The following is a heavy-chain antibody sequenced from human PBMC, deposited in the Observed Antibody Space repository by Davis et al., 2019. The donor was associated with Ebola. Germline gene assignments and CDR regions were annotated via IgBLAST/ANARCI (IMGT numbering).Heavy chain of an antibody. CDR1: GFTFSSYW. Sequence: GGSLRLSCAASGFTFSSYWMSWVRQAPGKGLEWVANIKQDGSEKYYVDSVKGRFTISRDNAKNSLYLQMNSLRAEDTAVYYCARGPEYQLLFVYYGMDVWGQGTTVTVSS. CDR2: IKQDGSEK. CDR3: ARGPEYQLLFVYYGMDV. V-gene: IGHV3-7*03. J-gene: IGHJ6*02. D-gene: IGHD2-2*01.